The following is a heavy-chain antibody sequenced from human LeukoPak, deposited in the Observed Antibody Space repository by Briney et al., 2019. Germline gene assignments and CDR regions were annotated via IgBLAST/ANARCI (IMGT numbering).Heavy chain of an antibody. CDR3: ARANGYNHWYFDY. J-gene: IGHJ4*02. CDR2: IYSGGST. V-gene: IGHV3-53*01. CDR1: GFTVSSNY. D-gene: IGHD5-24*01. Sequence: PGGSLRLSCAASGFTVSSNYMSWVRQAPGKGLEWVSVIYSGGSTYYADSVKGRFTISSDNSKNTLYLQMNSLRAEDTAVYYCARANGYNHWYFDYWGQGTLVTVSS.